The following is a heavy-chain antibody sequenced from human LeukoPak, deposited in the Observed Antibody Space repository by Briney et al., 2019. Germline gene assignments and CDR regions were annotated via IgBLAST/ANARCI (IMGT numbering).Heavy chain of an antibody. V-gene: IGHV3-23*01. D-gene: IGHD6-13*01. J-gene: IGHJ4*02. CDR2: ISGSGGGT. Sequence: GGSLRLSCAASGFTFSSYAMSWVRQAPGKGLEWVSAISGSGGGTYYADSVKGRFTISRDNSKNTLYLQMNSLRAEDTAVYYCAKAEYSSSWAFRTFWGQGTLVTVSS. CDR3: AKAEYSSSWAFRTF. CDR1: GFTFSSYA.